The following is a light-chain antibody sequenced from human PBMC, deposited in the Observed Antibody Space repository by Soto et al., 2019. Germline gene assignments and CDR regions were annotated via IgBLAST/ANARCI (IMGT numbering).Light chain of an antibody. CDR3: QQYGSSSYT. Sequence: EIVLTQSPGTLSLSPGEGATLSCRASQSVSSSYLAWYQQKPGQAPRLLIYGASSRATGIPDRFSSSGSGTDFTLTISRLEPEDFAVYYCQQYGSSSYTFGQGTKLEIK. CDR2: GAS. V-gene: IGKV3-20*01. J-gene: IGKJ2*01. CDR1: QSVSSSY.